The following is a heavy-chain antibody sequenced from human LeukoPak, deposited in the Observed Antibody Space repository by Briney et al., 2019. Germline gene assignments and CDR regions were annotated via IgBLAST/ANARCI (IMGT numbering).Heavy chain of an antibody. CDR1: GYSFTGYY. V-gene: IGHV1-2*02. CDR3: AREPVVVPAPSNWFDP. J-gene: IGHJ5*02. CDR2: MNPSSGDT. Sequence: EASVKVSCKASGYSFTGYYMHWVRRAPGQGLEWMGWMNPSSGDTNYAQKFQGRVTMTRDTSISTAYMELSRLRSDDTAVYYCAREPVVVPAPSNWFDPWGQGTLVTVSS. D-gene: IGHD2-2*01.